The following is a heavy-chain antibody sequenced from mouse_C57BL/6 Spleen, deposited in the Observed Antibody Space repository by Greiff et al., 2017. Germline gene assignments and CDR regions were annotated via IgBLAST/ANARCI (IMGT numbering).Heavy chain of an antibody. CDR1: GFTFSDYG. Sequence: EVQVVESGGGLVKPGGSLKLSCAASGFTFSDYGMHWVRQAPEKGLEWVAYISSGSSTIYYADTVKGRFTISRDNAKNTLFLQMTSRRSEDTAMYYCARNSNADYWGQGTTLTVSS. J-gene: IGHJ2*01. D-gene: IGHD2-5*01. CDR2: ISSGSSTI. V-gene: IGHV5-17*01. CDR3: ARNSNADY.